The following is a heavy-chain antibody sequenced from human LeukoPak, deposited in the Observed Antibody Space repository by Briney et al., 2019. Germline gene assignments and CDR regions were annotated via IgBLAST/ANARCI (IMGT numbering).Heavy chain of an antibody. Sequence: NPSETLSLTCAVYGGSFSVYYWSWIRQPPGKGLEWIGEINHSGSTNYNPSLKSRVTISVDTSKNQFSLKLSSVTAADTAVYYCARGIVTVTTPYYYYYGMDVWGQGTTVTVSS. CDR1: GGSFSVYY. CDR3: ARGIVTVTTPYYYYYGMDV. J-gene: IGHJ6*02. V-gene: IGHV4-34*01. CDR2: INHSGST. D-gene: IGHD4-4*01.